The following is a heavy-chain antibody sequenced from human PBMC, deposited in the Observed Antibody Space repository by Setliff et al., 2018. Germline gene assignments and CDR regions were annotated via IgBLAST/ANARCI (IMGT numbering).Heavy chain of an antibody. D-gene: IGHD3-10*01. CDR1: GYTFTNYA. J-gene: IGHJ6*03. V-gene: IGHV7-4-1*02. CDR2: INTNTGNP. CDR3: ARARRFGTIVYRGDYYMDV. Sequence: ASVKVSCKASGYTFTNYAMSWMRQAPGQGLEWMGWINTNTGNPSYARGFTGRFVFSLDTSVSTAYLQISSLKADDTAVYYCARARRFGTIVYRGDYYMDVWGKGTTVTAP.